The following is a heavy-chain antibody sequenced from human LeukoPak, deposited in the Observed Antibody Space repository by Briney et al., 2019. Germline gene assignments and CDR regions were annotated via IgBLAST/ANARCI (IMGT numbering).Heavy chain of an antibody. CDR3: ARLEMATITHAFDI. D-gene: IGHD5-24*01. CDR1: GFTVSDNY. Sequence: GGSLRLSCAASGFTVSDNYMTWVRQAPGKGLEWVAVIYSGGSTYYADSVKGGFTISRHDPKNTLFLQIDSLRPEDTAVYYCARLEMATITHAFDIWGQGAMVTVSS. J-gene: IGHJ3*02. V-gene: IGHV3-53*04. CDR2: IYSGGST.